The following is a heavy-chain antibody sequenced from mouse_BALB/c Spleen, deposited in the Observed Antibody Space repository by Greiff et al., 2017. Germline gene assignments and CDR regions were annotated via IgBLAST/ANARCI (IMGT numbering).Heavy chain of an antibody. CDR1: GFTFSSFE. Sequence: EVMLVESGGGLVQPGGSRKLSCAASGFTFSSFEMPWVRQAPEKGLGWVAYISSGGSTNYYADTVKGRFTISRDNPKNTLFLQMTSLRSEDTAMYYCARRDGNYGYFDVWGAGTTVTVSS. J-gene: IGHJ1*01. V-gene: IGHV5-17*02. CDR3: ARRDGNYGYFDV. D-gene: IGHD2-1*01. CDR2: ISSGGSTN.